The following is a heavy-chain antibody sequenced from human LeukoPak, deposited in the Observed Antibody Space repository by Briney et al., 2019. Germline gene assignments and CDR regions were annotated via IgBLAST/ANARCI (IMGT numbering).Heavy chain of an antibody. Sequence: GGSLRLSCAASGFTFSSYTMNWVRQAPGKGLEWVSVISSSSSYAHYADSVKGRFTISRDNAKNSLYLQMNSLRAEDTAVYYCARLADSSGDYLDVDSWGQGTLVSVPS. CDR2: ISSSSSYA. CDR1: GFTFSSYT. J-gene: IGHJ4*02. CDR3: ARLADSSGDYLDVDS. D-gene: IGHD3-22*01. V-gene: IGHV3-21*01.